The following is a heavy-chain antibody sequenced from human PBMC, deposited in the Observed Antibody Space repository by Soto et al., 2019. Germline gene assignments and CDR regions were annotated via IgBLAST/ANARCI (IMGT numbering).Heavy chain of an antibody. CDR1: GFTFSSYA. CDR3: AKPPDYNWNDY. Sequence: GSLRLSCAASGFTFSSYAISWVRQAPGKGLEWVSAISGSGGSTYYADSVKGRFTISRDNSKDTLYLQMNNLRAEDTAVYYCAKPPDYNWNDYWGQGTLVTVSS. J-gene: IGHJ4*02. CDR2: ISGSGGST. D-gene: IGHD1-20*01. V-gene: IGHV3-23*01.